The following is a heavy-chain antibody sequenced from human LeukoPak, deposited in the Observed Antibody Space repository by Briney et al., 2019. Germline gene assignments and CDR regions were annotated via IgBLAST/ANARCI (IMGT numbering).Heavy chain of an antibody. J-gene: IGHJ6*03. D-gene: IGHD5-12*01. CDR2: IYTSGST. Sequence: PETLSLTCTVSGGSISSYYWSWIRRPAGKGLEWIGRIYTSGSTNYNPSLKSRVTMSVDTSKNQFSLKLSSVTAADTAVYYCARDRGVATIVSYYYYMDVWGKGTTVTISS. V-gene: IGHV4-4*07. CDR1: GGSISSYY. CDR3: ARDRGVATIVSYYYYMDV.